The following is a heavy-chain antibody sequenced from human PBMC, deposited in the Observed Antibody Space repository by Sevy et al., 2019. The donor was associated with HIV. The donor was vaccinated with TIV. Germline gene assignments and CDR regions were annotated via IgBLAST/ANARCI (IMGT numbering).Heavy chain of an antibody. V-gene: IGHV4-34*01. CDR1: GGSFSGYY. Sequence: SETLSLTCAVYGGSFSGYYWSWIRQPPGKGLEWIGEINHSGSTNYNPSLKSRVTISVDTSKNQFSLKLSSVTAADTAVYYCARVGPRITMVQGVMPLLYDGFDYWGQGTLVTVSS. J-gene: IGHJ4*02. D-gene: IGHD3-10*01. CDR3: ARVGPRITMVQGVMPLLYDGFDY. CDR2: INHSGST.